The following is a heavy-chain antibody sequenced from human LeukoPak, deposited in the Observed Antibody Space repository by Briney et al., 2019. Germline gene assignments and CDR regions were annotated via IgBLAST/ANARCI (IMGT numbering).Heavy chain of an antibody. CDR1: GFPFSSYA. CDR2: ISDSGGST. D-gene: IGHD2-15*01. Sequence: PGGSLRLSCSASGFPFSSYAMHWVRQAPGKGLEYVSAISDSGGSTYYADSVKGRFTISRDNSKNTLYLQMSSLRAVDTAVYFCVRGYSFGPYGMDVWGRGTTVTVSS. J-gene: IGHJ6*02. CDR3: VRGYSFGPYGMDV. V-gene: IGHV3-64D*09.